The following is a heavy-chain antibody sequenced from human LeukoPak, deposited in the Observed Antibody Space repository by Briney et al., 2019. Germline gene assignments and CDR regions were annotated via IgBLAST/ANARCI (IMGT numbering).Heavy chain of an antibody. D-gene: IGHD3-22*01. CDR1: GGSFSGYY. Sequence: PSETLSLTCAVYGGSFSGYYWSWIRQPPGKGLEWIGEINHSGSTNYNPSLKSRVTISVDTSKNQFSLKLSSVTAADTAVYYCARGGDYYYDSTFFDYWGQGTLVTVSS. V-gene: IGHV4-34*01. CDR3: ARGGDYYYDSTFFDY. J-gene: IGHJ4*02. CDR2: INHSGST.